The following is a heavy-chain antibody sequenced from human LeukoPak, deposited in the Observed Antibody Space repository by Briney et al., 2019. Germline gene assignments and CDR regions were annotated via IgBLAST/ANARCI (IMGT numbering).Heavy chain of an antibody. D-gene: IGHD4-17*01. CDR1: GFTFSSYS. Sequence: GGSLRLSCAASGFTFSSYSMNWVRQAPGKGLEWVSSISSSSSYIYYADSVKGRFTISRDNAKNSLYLRRNRLRAEDTDVYYCARDHRGGDYTHYFDYWGQGTLVTVSS. V-gene: IGHV3-21*01. CDR2: ISSSSSYI. J-gene: IGHJ4*02. CDR3: ARDHRGGDYTHYFDY.